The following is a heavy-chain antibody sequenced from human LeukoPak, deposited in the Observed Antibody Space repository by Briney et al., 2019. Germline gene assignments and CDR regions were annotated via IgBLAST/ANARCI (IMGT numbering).Heavy chain of an antibody. Sequence: PGGSLRLSCAASGFSFSTYAMHWVRQAPVKGLEWVAVVSHDTRTKYYTDSLKGRFTISRDNSKNTLYLQMNGLRTDDTAVYYCARAIVGTENFDYWGQGTLVTVSS. CDR1: GFSFSTYA. CDR2: VSHDTRTK. V-gene: IGHV3-30*10. J-gene: IGHJ4*02. CDR3: ARAIVGTENFDY. D-gene: IGHD5-12*01.